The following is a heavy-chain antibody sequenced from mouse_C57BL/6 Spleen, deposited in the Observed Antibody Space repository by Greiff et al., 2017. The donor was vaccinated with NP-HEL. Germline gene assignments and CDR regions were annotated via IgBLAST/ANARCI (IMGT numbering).Heavy chain of an antibody. J-gene: IGHJ2*01. CDR3: ARWSTYFDY. Sequence: VQLQQSGAELVRPGASVKLSCKASGYTFTDYYINWVKQRPGQGLEWIARIYPGSGNTYYNEKFKGKATLTAEKSSSTAYMQLSSLTSEDSAVYFCARWSTYFDYWGQGTTLTVSS. D-gene: IGHD5-1*01. CDR2: IYPGSGNT. CDR1: GYTFTDYY. V-gene: IGHV1-76*01.